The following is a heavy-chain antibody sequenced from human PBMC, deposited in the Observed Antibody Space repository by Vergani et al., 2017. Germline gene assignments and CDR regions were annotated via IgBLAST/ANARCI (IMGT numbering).Heavy chain of an antibody. D-gene: IGHD3-9*01. CDR3: ARTESFILQYFHWAL. J-gene: IGHJ4*02. CDR2: IYHSGGA. CDR1: GGSITSSSYY. Sequence: QLHLQESGPGLVKPSETLSLTCTVFGGSITSSSYYWGWIRQPPGKGLEWIGNIYHSGGAYYNPSLKGRVTISVDTSKNQFSLEVTSVTAADTAIYFCARTESFILQYFHWALWGQGTLVTVSS. V-gene: IGHV4-39*01.